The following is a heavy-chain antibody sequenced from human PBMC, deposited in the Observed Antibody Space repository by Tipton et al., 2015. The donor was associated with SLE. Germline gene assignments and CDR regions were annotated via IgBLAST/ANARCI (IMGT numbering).Heavy chain of an antibody. Sequence: TLSLTCTVSGASISTHYWSWIRQPPGKGLEWSGYISYTGNTNFNPSLKSRVTMSVATSKNQFSLRLTSVTAADTAMYYCARDWGGEALDFWGQGTLVTVSS. D-gene: IGHD2-21*01. V-gene: IGHV4-59*11. CDR3: ARDWGGEALDF. CDR1: GASISTHY. J-gene: IGHJ4*02. CDR2: ISYTGNT.